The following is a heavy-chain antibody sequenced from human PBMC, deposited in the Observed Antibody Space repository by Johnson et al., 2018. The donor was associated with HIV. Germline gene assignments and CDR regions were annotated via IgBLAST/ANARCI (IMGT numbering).Heavy chain of an antibody. D-gene: IGHD6-6*01. CDR2: IAYAGSNK. Sequence: QVQLVESGGGVVQPGRSLRLFCAASGFTFNSYAMHWVRQAPGKGLEWVAVIAYAGSNKYYADSVKGRFTISRDNSKNTLYLQLNSLRAEDTAVYFCAKVHIAARWSDAFDIWGQGTMVTVSS. V-gene: IGHV3-30-3*01. CDR1: GFTFNSYA. J-gene: IGHJ3*02. CDR3: AKVHIAARWSDAFDI.